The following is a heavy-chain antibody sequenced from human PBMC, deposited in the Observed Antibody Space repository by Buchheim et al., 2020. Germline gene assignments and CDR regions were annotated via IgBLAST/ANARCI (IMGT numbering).Heavy chain of an antibody. CDR1: GGSISSSSYY. CDR3: ARKYYYDSSGYYSHFDY. Sequence: QLQLQESGPGLVKPSETLSLTCTVSGGSISSSSYYWGWIRQPPGKGLEWIGSIYYSGSTYYNPSLKSRVTISVDTSKNQFSLKLSSVTAADTAVYYCARKYYYDSSGYYSHFDYWGQGTL. D-gene: IGHD3-22*01. CDR2: IYYSGST. V-gene: IGHV4-39*01. J-gene: IGHJ4*02.